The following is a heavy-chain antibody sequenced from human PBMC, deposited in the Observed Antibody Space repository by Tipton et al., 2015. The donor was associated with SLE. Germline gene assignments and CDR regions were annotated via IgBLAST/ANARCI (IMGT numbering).Heavy chain of an antibody. D-gene: IGHD3-10*01. CDR3: ARDRDYYYGSGRYFYAMDV. CDR1: GFTFSSFS. CDR2: ISSAGSFI. V-gene: IGHV3-21*03. J-gene: IGHJ6*02. Sequence: SLRLSCEGSGFTFSSFSLNWVRQTPGKGVEWVSSISSAGSFIYYAESMKGRFTISRDNAKKSLYLQMNSVRAEDAGVYYCARDRDYYYGSGRYFYAMDVWGQGTTVTVSS.